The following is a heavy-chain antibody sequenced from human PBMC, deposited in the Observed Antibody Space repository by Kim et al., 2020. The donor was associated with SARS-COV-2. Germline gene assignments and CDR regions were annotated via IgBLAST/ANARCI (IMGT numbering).Heavy chain of an antibody. CDR2: SEK. V-gene: IGHV3-7*01. D-gene: IGHD3-10*01. CDR3: AGEYRGFDS. Sequence: SEKYYLESVKGRFTISRDNARNSLYLQMNSLRAEDTAVYYCAGEYRGFDSWGQGTLVTVSS. J-gene: IGHJ4*02.